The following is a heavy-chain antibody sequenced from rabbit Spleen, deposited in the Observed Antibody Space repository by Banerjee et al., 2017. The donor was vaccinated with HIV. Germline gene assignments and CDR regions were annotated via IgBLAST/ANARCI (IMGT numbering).Heavy chain of an antibody. Sequence: QSLEESGGGLVKPEGSLTLTCKASGVSFSDKDVMCWVRQAPGKGLEWIACINTYTVKSVDASGATGRFTFDRTSATTVTLQMTSLTAADTAAYCGARDRTGIIGWNFYLWGQGTLVTVS. D-gene: IGHD1-1*01. CDR1: GVSFSDKDV. V-gene: IGHV1S40*01. CDR3: ARDRTGIIGWNFYL. J-gene: IGHJ4*01. CDR2: INTYTVKS.